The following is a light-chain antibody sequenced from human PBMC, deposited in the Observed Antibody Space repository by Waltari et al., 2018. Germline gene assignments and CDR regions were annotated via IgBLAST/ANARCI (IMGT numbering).Light chain of an antibody. CDR3: MQSTKDPFT. CDR1: QSLLHSNGNTY. J-gene: IGKJ3*01. Sequence: DIVMTQTLLSLPVTPGEPASISCRSSQSLLHSNGNTYLDWYLQKPGQSPRFLIYKVTNREPGVPDRFSGSGSGTDFTLKISRVEPEDVGVCYCMQSTKDPFTFGPGTKLDIK. V-gene: IGKV2D-29*02. CDR2: KVT.